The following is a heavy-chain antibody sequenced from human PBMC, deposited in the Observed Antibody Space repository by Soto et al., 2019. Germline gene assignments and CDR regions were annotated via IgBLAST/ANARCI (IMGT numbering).Heavy chain of an antibody. V-gene: IGHV3-15*07. D-gene: IGHD3-10*01. J-gene: IGHJ4*02. CDR2: IKSKTDGETT. CDR3: TTDSYGEDFDY. Sequence: EVQLVESGGGLVKPGGSLRLSCAASGFTFSNAWMNWVRQAPGKGLEWVGGIKSKTDGETTDYAATVKVRFTISRDDSKNTLYQQMNSRKTEDTAVYYCTTDSYGEDFDYWGPGNLVTVSS. CDR1: GFTFSNAW.